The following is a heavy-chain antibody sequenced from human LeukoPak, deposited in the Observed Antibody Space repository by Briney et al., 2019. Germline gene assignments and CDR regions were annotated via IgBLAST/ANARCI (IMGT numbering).Heavy chain of an antibody. CDR3: ARRAGAYSHPYDY. J-gene: IGHJ4*02. Sequence: GGSLRLSCAASGFTVSSNEMSWVRQAPGKGLEWVSSISGGSTYYADSRKGRFTISRDNSKNTLHLQMNSLRAEDTAVYYCARRAGAYSHPYDYWGQGTLVTVSS. D-gene: IGHD4/OR15-4a*01. CDR1: GFTVSSNE. CDR2: ISGGST. V-gene: IGHV3-38-3*01.